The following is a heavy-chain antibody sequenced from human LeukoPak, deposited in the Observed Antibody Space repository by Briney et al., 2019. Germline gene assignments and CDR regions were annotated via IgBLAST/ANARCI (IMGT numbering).Heavy chain of an antibody. CDR3: AKGLEAGTSGYSLDY. Sequence: PGGSLRLSCAASGFTFRSYGMHWVRQAPGKGLEWVAFIRNDGSEQYYADSVKGRFTISRDNSKNSLHVQMNSLRTEDTALYYCAKGLEAGTSGYSLDYWGQGTLVTVSS. CDR1: GFTFRSYG. D-gene: IGHD3-22*01. V-gene: IGHV3-30*02. CDR2: IRNDGSEQ. J-gene: IGHJ4*02.